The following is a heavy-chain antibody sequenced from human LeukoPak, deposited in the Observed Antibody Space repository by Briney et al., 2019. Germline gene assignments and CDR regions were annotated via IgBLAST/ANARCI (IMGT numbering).Heavy chain of an antibody. D-gene: IGHD6-19*01. CDR3: ARDFGSGWYVPYYFDS. Sequence: GASVKVSCKASGYTFTSCFMHWVRQAPGQGLEWMGIIDPSGGSTSYAQKFQGRVTMTRDTSTSTVYMELSSLRSEDTAVYYCARDFGSGWYVPYYFDSWGQGTLVTVSS. CDR1: GYTFTSCF. CDR2: IDPSGGST. V-gene: IGHV1-46*01. J-gene: IGHJ4*02.